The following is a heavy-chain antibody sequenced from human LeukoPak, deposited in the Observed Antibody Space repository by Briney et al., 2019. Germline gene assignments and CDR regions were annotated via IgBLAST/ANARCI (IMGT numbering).Heavy chain of an antibody. CDR3: VRDLGGRSGH. Sequence: GGSLRLSCAAAGFTFSSNWMHWVRQAPGKGLVWVSRINEDGSTTNYADSVKGRSTIFRDNAKNTLYLQMNSLRAEDTAVYYCVRDLGGRSGHWGQGTLVTVSS. CDR2: INEDGSTT. J-gene: IGHJ4*02. D-gene: IGHD1-26*01. CDR1: GFTFSSNW. V-gene: IGHV3-74*01.